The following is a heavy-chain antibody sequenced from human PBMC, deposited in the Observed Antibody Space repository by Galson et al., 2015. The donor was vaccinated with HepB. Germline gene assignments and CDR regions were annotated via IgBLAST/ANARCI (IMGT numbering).Heavy chain of an antibody. V-gene: IGHV6-1*01. CDR3: ARHLLDYSKVYFDY. CDR2: TYYRSKWYN. J-gene: IGHJ4*02. CDR1: GDSVSSNSAA. Sequence: CAISGDSVSSNSAAWNWIRQSPSRGLEWLGRTYYRSKWYNNYAVSVKSRVANNPDTSKNQFSLHLNSVTPEDTAVYYCARHLLDYSKVYFDYWGQGTLVTVSS. D-gene: IGHD4-11*01.